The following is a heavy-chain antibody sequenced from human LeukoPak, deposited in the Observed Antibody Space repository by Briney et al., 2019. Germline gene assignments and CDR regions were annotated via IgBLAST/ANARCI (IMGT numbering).Heavy chain of an antibody. D-gene: IGHD1-14*01. J-gene: IGHJ5*01. CDR1: GFTFSSYW. V-gene: IGHV3-7*05. CDR3: ARPEDNGWFPC. Sequence: PGGSLRLSCAASGFTFSSYWMSWVRQAPGKGLEWVANIKEDATEKYYVDSVKGRFTISRDNAKNSLYLQMNSLRSEDTAVYFCARPEDNGWFPCWGQGTLVTVSS. CDR2: IKEDATEK.